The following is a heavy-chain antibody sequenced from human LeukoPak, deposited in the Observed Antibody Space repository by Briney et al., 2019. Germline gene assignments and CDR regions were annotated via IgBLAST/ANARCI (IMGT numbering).Heavy chain of an antibody. D-gene: IGHD1-26*01. Sequence: GSLRLSCAASGFTFSSHWMHWVRQAPAKGLVWASVISPDGSTTNYAEPVKGRFTISRDNAKNTLYLQMNSLRAEDTAVYYCARPVGTTVSVDYWGQGTLVTVSS. V-gene: IGHV3-74*01. J-gene: IGHJ4*02. CDR3: ARPVGTTVSVDY. CDR2: ISPDGSTT. CDR1: GFTFSSHW.